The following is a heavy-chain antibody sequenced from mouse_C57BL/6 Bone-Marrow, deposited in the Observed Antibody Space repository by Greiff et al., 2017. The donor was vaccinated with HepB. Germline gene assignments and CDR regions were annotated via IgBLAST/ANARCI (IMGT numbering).Heavy chain of an antibody. CDR1: GFNIKDDY. V-gene: IGHV14-4*01. CDR2: IDPENGDT. D-gene: IGHD2-4*01. Sequence: EVQLQQSGAELVRPGASVKLSCTASGFNIKDDYMHWVKQRPEQGLEWIGWIDPENGDTEYASKFQGKATITADTSSNTAYLQLSSLTSEDTAVYYCTPGDDYVLYYFDYWGQGTTLTVSS. CDR3: TPGDDYVLYYFDY. J-gene: IGHJ2*01.